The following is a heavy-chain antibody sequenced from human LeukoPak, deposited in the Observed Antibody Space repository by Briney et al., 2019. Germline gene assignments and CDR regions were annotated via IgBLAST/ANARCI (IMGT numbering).Heavy chain of an antibody. Sequence: SETLSLTCTVSGYSISSGYYWGWIRQPPGKGLEWIGSIYHSGSTYYNPSLKSRVTISVDTSKNQFSLKLSSVTAADTAVYYCARRVGVALDYWGQGTLVTVSS. CDR3: ARRVGVALDY. V-gene: IGHV4-38-2*02. CDR2: IYHSGST. D-gene: IGHD2-21*01. J-gene: IGHJ4*02. CDR1: GYSISSGYY.